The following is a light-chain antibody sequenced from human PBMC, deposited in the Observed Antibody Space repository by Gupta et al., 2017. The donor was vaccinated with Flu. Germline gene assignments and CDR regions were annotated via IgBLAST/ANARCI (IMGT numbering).Light chain of an antibody. V-gene: IGKV3-15*01. CDR1: QSVSSN. J-gene: IGKJ1*01. CDR3: QQYNDWPS. CDR2: GAF. Sequence: EIVMTQSPATLSVSPGERAPLSCRASQSVSSNLAWYQQKLGHAPRLLIYGAFTRATGVPARFSGSGSGPEFTLTISSLQSEDFAVYYCQQYNDWPSFGQGTKVEIK.